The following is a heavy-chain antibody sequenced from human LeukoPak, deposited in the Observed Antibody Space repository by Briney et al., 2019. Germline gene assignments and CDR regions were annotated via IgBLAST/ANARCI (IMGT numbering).Heavy chain of an antibody. CDR3: ARDRGTDSWSEKGNWFDP. CDR2: IYTSGST. CDR1: GRPISSYY. V-gene: IGHV4-4*07. Sequence: MTSETLSLACTVSGRPISSYYWSWIRQPAGKGLEWIGRIYTSGSTIYNPSLKSRVTMSVDTSKNQFSLKLSSVTAADRAVYYCARDRGTDSWSEKGNWFDPWGQGTLVTVSS. J-gene: IGHJ5*02. D-gene: IGHD6-13*01.